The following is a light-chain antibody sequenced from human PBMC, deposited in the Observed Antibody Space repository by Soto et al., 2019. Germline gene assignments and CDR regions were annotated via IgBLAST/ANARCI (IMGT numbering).Light chain of an antibody. Sequence: DIQMTQSPSTLSASVGDRVTITCRASQSISSWLAWYQQKPGKAPKVLIYKASSIESGDPSRFSGSGSGTEFTLTISSLQPDDFATYYCQQYNSYPWTFGQGTKVDIK. CDR2: KAS. V-gene: IGKV1-5*03. J-gene: IGKJ1*01. CDR1: QSISSW. CDR3: QQYNSYPWT.